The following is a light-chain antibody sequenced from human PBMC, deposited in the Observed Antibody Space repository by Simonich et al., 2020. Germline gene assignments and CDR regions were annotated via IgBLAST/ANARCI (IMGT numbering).Light chain of an antibody. J-gene: IGLJ3*02. V-gene: IGLV2-23*03. CDR2: EGS. CDR1: SSDVGGYNY. CDR3: CSYAGSSTFGV. Sequence: QYALTQPASVSGSPGQSITISCTGTSSDVGGYNYVSWYQQHPGKAPKLMIYEGSKRPSGVSNRFSGSKSGNTASLTSSGLQAEDEADYYCCSYAGSSTFGVFGGGTKLTVL.